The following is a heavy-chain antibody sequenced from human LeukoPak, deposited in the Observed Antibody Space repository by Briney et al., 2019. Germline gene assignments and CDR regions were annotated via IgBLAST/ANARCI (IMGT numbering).Heavy chain of an antibody. CDR2: ITNKRSNYAT. Sequence: GGSVTLFCAACGFTFYDSDILGLRHASGEGREWVGSITNKRSNYATAYTAAVKGRFTISRHDSENTAYLQMKSLKTEDTALYYCTTYRSGHYWGQGTLVTVSS. J-gene: IGHJ4*02. D-gene: IGHD6-19*01. CDR1: GFTFYDSD. V-gene: IGHV3-73*01. CDR3: TTYRSGHY.